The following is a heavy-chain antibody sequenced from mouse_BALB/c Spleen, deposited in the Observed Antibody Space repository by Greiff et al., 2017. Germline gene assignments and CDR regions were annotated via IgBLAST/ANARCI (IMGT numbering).Heavy chain of an antibody. Sequence: EVQLQQSGPELVKPGASVKISCKASGYSFTGYYMHWVKQSHVKSLEWIGRINPYNGATSYNQNFKDKASLTVDKSSSTAYMELHSLTSEDSAVYYCAREITTVVRGFDYWGQGTTLTVSS. CDR3: AREITTVVRGFDY. V-gene: IGHV1-31*01. J-gene: IGHJ2*01. D-gene: IGHD1-1*01. CDR2: INPYNGAT. CDR1: GYSFTGYY.